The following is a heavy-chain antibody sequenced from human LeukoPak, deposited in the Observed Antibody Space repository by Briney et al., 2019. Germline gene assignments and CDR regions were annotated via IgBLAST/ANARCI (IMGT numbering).Heavy chain of an antibody. CDR2: IRYDGSNK. D-gene: IGHD2-15*01. Sequence: GSLRLSCAASGFTFSSYGMHWVRQAPGKGLGWVAFIRYDGSNKYYADSVKGRFTISRDNAKNSLYLQMHSLRAEDTAVYYCVRDNPRCCGVVPANIDDYWGQGTLVTVSS. V-gene: IGHV3-30*02. CDR1: GFTFSSYG. J-gene: IGHJ4*02. CDR3: VRDNPRCCGVVPANIDDY.